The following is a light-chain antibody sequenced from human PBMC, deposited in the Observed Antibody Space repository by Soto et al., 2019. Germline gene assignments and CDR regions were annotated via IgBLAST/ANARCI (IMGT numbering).Light chain of an antibody. CDR3: QQYYSYPYT. CDR1: QGISSY. CDR2: AAS. Sequence: AIRMTQSPSSFSASTGDRVTITCRASQGISSYLAWYQQKPGKAPKLLIYAASTLQSGVPSRFNGSGSGTDFTLTIRCLQSEDFATYDCQQYYSYPYTFGQGTKLEIK. V-gene: IGKV1-8*01. J-gene: IGKJ2*01.